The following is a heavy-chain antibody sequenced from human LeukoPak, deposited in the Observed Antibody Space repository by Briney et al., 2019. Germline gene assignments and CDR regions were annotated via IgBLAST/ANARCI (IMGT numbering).Heavy chain of an antibody. D-gene: IGHD5-12*01. CDR2: ISSNGGST. CDR3: ESQYNGYDYNFDH. Sequence: GGSLRLSCSASGFTFTSYAIHWVRQAPGKGLEYVSSISSNGGSTYYADSVKGRFTISRDNSKNTLFLQMSSLRTEDTAVYYCESQYNGYDYNFDHWGQGTLVTVSS. J-gene: IGHJ4*02. CDR1: GFTFTSYA. V-gene: IGHV3-64D*06.